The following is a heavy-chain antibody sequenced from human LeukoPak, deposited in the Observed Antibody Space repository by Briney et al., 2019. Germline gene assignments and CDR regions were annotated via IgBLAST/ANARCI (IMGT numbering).Heavy chain of an antibody. CDR3: VRHQVGTMLNS. CDR1: GDSIISHTYY. Sequence: SETLSLTCSVSGDSIISHTYYWGWVRQPPGKGLEWIASMSYSGTPDDSPSLRGRAAMSVDPSKNQDPLKLNLVTAADTAVYYCVRHQVGTMLNSWGQGTLVTVSS. J-gene: IGHJ4*02. CDR2: MSYSGTP. D-gene: IGHD1-7*01. V-gene: IGHV4-39*01.